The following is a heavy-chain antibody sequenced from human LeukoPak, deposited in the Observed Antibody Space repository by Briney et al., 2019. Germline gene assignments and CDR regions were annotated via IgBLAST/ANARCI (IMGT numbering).Heavy chain of an antibody. CDR3: AICWWGVGATGSSYYYYGMDV. V-gene: IGHV1-69*13. CDR1: GGTFSNYA. CDR2: IIPIFGTA. D-gene: IGHD1-26*01. J-gene: IGHJ6*02. Sequence: SVKVSCKASGGTFSNYAISWVRQAPGQGLEWMGGIIPIFGTANYAQKFQGRVTITADESTSTAYMELSSLRSEDTAVYYCAICWWGVGATGSSYYYYGMDVWGQGTTVTVSS.